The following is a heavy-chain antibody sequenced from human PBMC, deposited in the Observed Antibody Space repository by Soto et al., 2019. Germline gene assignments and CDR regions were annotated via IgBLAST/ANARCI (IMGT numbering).Heavy chain of an antibody. Sequence: SETLSLTCAVYGGSFSGYYWSWIRQPPGKGLEWIGEINHSGSTNYNPSLKSRVTISVDTSKNQFSLKLSSVTAADTAVYYCARVRASGRPPLIYGSGSYYNPAYYYYYYYMDVWGKGTTVTVSS. D-gene: IGHD3-10*01. J-gene: IGHJ6*03. CDR1: GGSFSGYY. CDR3: ARVRASGRPPLIYGSGSYYNPAYYYYYYYMDV. CDR2: INHSGST. V-gene: IGHV4-34*01.